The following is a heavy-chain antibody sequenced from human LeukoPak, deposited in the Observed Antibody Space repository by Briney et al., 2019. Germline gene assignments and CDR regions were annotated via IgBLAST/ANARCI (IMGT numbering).Heavy chain of an antibody. Sequence: PSETLSLTCAVSGYSISSGYYWGWIRQPPGKGLEWIGSIYHSGSTYYNPSRKSRVTISVDTSKNQFSLKLSSVTAADTAVYYCARRSSSWSKFDYWGQGTLVTVSS. V-gene: IGHV4-38-2*01. D-gene: IGHD6-13*01. J-gene: IGHJ4*02. CDR3: ARRSSSWSKFDY. CDR2: IYHSGST. CDR1: GYSISSGYY.